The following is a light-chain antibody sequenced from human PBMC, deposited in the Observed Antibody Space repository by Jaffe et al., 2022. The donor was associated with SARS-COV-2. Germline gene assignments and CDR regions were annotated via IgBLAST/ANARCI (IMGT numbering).Light chain of an antibody. CDR2: GAS. CDR3: QQYGSSLLT. Sequence: ENVLTQSPGTLSFSPGERATLSCRASQTVSSNYLVWYQQKPGQAPRLLIYGASTRASGIPDRFSGSGSGTDFTLTISRLEPEDFAVYYCQQYGSSLLTFGGGTKVEIK. V-gene: IGKV3-20*01. J-gene: IGKJ4*01. CDR1: QTVSSNY.